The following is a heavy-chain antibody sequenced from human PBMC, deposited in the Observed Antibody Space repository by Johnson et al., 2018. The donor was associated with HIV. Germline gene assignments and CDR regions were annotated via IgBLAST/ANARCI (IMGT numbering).Heavy chain of an antibody. V-gene: IGHV3-NL1*01. D-gene: IGHD6-19*01. Sequence: QVQLVESGGGVVQPGRSLRLSCAASGFTFSAYGIHWVRQAPGKGLERVSLIYSGGRTYYTDSGKGRFTISRDNSKNTLYLQMNNLRTEDTAVFYCARARAGAFDIWGQGTVVTVSS. CDR1: GFTFSAYG. CDR2: IYSGGRT. CDR3: ARARAGAFDI. J-gene: IGHJ3*02.